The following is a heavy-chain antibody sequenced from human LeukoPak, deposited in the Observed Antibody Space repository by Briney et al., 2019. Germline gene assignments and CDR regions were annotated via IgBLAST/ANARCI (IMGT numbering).Heavy chain of an antibody. CDR2: MNPNSGNT. J-gene: IGHJ3*02. Sequence: PRASVKVSCKASGYTFTSYDINWVRQATGQGLEWMGWMNPNSGNTGYAQKFQGRVTMTRNTSISTAYMELSSLRSEDTAVYYCARVYTYYYDSSGYLATSDAFDIWGQGTMVTVSS. V-gene: IGHV1-8*01. D-gene: IGHD3-22*01. CDR3: ARVYTYYYDSSGYLATSDAFDI. CDR1: GYTFTSYD.